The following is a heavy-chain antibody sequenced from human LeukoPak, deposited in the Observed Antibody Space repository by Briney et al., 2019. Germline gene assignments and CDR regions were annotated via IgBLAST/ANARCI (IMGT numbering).Heavy chain of an antibody. CDR3: ARGLPGYSSGWYLY. D-gene: IGHD6-19*01. CDR2: INHSGST. V-gene: IGHV4-34*01. J-gene: IGHJ4*02. Sequence: PSETLSLTCAVYGGSFSGCYWSWIRQPPGKGLEWIGEINHSGSTNYNPSLKSRVTISVDTSKNQFSLKLSSVTAADTAVYYCARGLPGYSSGWYLYWGQGTLVTVSS. CDR1: GGSFSGCY.